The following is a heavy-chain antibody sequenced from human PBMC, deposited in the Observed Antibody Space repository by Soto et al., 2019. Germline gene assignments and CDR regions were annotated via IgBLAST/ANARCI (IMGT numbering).Heavy chain of an antibody. CDR2: IYFRGTT. CDR1: GGSISSYY. J-gene: IGHJ4*02. D-gene: IGHD5-12*01. CDR3: ARMSRDGYNLTPFDY. V-gene: IGHV4-59*01. Sequence: SETLSLTCAVSGGSISSYYWSWIRQPPGKGLEWIGYIYFRGTTNYNPSLKSRVTISVDTSKNQFSLKLSSVTAADTAVYYCARMSRDGYNLTPFDYWGQGTLVTVSS.